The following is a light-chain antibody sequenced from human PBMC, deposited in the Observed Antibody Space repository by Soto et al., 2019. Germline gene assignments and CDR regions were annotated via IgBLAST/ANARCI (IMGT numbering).Light chain of an antibody. V-gene: IGKV3-20*01. Sequence: ESVLTQSPGTLSLSRGDRATLSCRASQSVSRSYLGWYQQKPGQAPRLLMYGASIRAAGVPDRFSGSGSGTEFTLTISRLEPEDFTVYYCHHYETFGQGTKVDIK. CDR3: HHYET. CDR1: QSVSRSY. J-gene: IGKJ1*01. CDR2: GAS.